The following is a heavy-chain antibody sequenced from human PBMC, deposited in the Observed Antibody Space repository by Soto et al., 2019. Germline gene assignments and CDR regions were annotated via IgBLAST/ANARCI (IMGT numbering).Heavy chain of an antibody. CDR3: AAVRITMVRGVQAPFDY. CDR1: GFTFTSSA. V-gene: IGHV1-58*01. J-gene: IGHJ4*02. Sequence: QMQLVQSGPEVKKPGTSVKVSCKASGFTFTSSAVQWVRQARGQRLEWIGWIVVGSGNTNYAQKFQERVTITRDMSTSTAYMELSSLRSEDTAVYYCAAVRITMVRGVQAPFDYWGQGTLVTVSS. CDR2: IVVGSGNT. D-gene: IGHD3-10*01.